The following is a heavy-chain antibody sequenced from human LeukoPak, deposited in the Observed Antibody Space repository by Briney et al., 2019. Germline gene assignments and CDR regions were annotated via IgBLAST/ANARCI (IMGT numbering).Heavy chain of an antibody. V-gene: IGHV4-4*02. J-gene: IGHJ4*02. CDR3: SRESGAFCPFGY. D-gene: IGHD1-26*01. CDR2: ISLTGET. Sequence: SETLSLTSDVSGGSISSTNWWSWVRQPPGQGLEWIGEISLTGETNYNPSLNGRVTMSLDKSRNQLSLKLTSVTAADTAIYYCSRESGAFCPFGYWGQGTLVIVPP. CDR1: GGSISSTNW.